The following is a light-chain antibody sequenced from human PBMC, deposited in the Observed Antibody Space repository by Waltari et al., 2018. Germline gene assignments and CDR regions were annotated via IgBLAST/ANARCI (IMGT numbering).Light chain of an antibody. Sequence: QSALTQPASVSGSPGQSITISCPGSSNDLGSYNLVSWYQQHPGKAPNLMIYGGTERPSGVSNRFSGSKSGNTASLTISGLQAEYEADYYCCSYAGSTTFLYVFGTGTKVTVL. CDR3: CSYAGSTTFLYV. CDR1: SNDLGSYNL. J-gene: IGLJ1*01. CDR2: GGT. V-gene: IGLV2-23*01.